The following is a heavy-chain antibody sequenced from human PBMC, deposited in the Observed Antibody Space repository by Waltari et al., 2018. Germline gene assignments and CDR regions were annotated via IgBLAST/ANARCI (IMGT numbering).Heavy chain of an antibody. CDR2: IKEDGGRK. D-gene: IGHD2-15*01. CDR3: VRNRGWQQFDF. Sequence: EVQLVESGGGLVQPGGSLRLSCAASGFTLNHYWMGWVRQAPGKGLEWVAGIKEDGGRKDYVDSVKGRFTISRDNAKSTLYLQMNSLRAEDTAVFYCVRNRGWQQFDFWGQGTLVTVSS. CDR1: GFTLNHYW. J-gene: IGHJ4*02. V-gene: IGHV3-7*01.